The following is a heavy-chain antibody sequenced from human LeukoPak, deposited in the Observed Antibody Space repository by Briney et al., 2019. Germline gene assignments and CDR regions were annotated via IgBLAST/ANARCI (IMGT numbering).Heavy chain of an antibody. CDR1: GFTLSSYW. CDR3: ARGGQQLVLGSTTDY. J-gene: IGHJ4*02. D-gene: IGHD6-13*01. V-gene: IGHV3-74*01. CDR2: SNSDGTNT. Sequence: GGSLRLSCAASGFTLSSYWMHWVRQAPGKGLVWVSRSNSDGTNTSYADSVKGRFTISRDNAKNTLYLQMNSLRAEDTAVYYCARGGQQLVLGSTTDYWGQGTQVTVSS.